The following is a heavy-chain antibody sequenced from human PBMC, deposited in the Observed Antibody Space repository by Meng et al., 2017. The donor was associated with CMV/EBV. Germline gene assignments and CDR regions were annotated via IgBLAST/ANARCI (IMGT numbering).Heavy chain of an antibody. V-gene: IGHV1-18*01. D-gene: IGHD3-10*01. Sequence: QVQLLLSRACVSNPGASVKCHCTASGYTFTSYGISWVRQAPGQGLEWMGWISAYNGNKNYAQKLQGRVTMTTGTSTSTAYMELRSLRSDDTAVYYCARAWVGEEYYFDYWGQGTLVTVFS. CDR1: GYTFTSYG. CDR3: ARAWVGEEYYFDY. J-gene: IGHJ4*02. CDR2: ISAYNGNK.